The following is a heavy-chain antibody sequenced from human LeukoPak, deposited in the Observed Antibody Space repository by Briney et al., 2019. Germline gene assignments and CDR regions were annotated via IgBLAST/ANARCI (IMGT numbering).Heavy chain of an antibody. CDR2: ISTYNANT. CDR1: VYTFISHG. V-gene: IGHV1-18*01. Sequence: ASVKVSCKASVYTFISHGISWMRQAPGQGLEWMGWISTYNANTNYAQKLQGRVTLTADTSTSTAYMELRSLRSDDTAVYYCARAGSSGWYEAGYWGQGTLVTVSS. CDR3: ARAGSSGWYEAGY. D-gene: IGHD6-19*01. J-gene: IGHJ4*02.